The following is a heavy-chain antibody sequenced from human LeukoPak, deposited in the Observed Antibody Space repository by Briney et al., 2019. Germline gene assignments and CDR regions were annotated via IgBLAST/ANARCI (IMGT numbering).Heavy chain of an antibody. CDR2: IYSGGST. CDR1: GFTVSSNY. CDR3: NRRLGRYYYGMDV. V-gene: IGHV3-66*02. Sequence: PGGSLRLSCAASGFTVSSNYMSWVRQAPGKGLEWVSVIYSGGSTYYADSVKGRFTISRDNSKNTLYLQMNSLRAEDTAVYYCNRRLGRYYYGMDVWGKGTTVTVSS. D-gene: IGHD3-9*01. J-gene: IGHJ6*04.